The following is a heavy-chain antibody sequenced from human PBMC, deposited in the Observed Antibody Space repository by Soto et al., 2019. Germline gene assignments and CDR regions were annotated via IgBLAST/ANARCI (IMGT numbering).Heavy chain of an antibody. CDR3: ARAPSSQYESFDY. D-gene: IGHD3-3*01. Sequence: GGSLRLSCAASGFTFSSYAMSWVRQAPGKGLEWVSSISSSSSYIYYADSVKGRFTISRDNAKNSLYLQMNSLRAEDTAVYYCARAPSSQYESFDYWGQGTLVTVSS. CDR1: GFTFSSYA. CDR2: ISSSSSYI. V-gene: IGHV3-21*01. J-gene: IGHJ4*02.